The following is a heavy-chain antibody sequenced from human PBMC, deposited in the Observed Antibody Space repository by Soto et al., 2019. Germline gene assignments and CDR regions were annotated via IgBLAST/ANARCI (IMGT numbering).Heavy chain of an antibody. CDR2: IYSSGNI. Sequence: EVQLVESGGGLIQPGGSLRLSCAASGFIVRSNYMTWVRQAPGKGLEWVSVIYSSGNIYYPDSVKGRFTTSRDNSQNTFCLQMNRLRAEDTAVYYCARDSGMIRGNYGMDVWGQGTTVIVSS. V-gene: IGHV3-53*01. CDR1: GFIVRSNY. D-gene: IGHD3-10*01. CDR3: ARDSGMIRGNYGMDV. J-gene: IGHJ6*02.